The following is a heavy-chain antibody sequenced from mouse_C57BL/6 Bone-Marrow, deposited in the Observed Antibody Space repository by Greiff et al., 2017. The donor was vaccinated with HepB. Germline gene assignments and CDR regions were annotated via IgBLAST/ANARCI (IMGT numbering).Heavy chain of an antibody. Sequence: VKLQESGAELARPGASVKLSCKASGYTFTSYGISWVKQSTGQGLEWIGEIYPRSGNTYYNEKFKGKATLTADKSSSTAYMELRSLTSEDSAVYFCARYDGYFYYFDYWGQGTTLTVSS. J-gene: IGHJ2*01. CDR3: ARYDGYFYYFDY. D-gene: IGHD2-3*01. V-gene: IGHV1-81*01. CDR1: GYTFTSYG. CDR2: IYPRSGNT.